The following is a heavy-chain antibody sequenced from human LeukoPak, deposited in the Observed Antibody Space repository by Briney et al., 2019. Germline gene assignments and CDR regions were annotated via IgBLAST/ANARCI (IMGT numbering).Heavy chain of an antibody. Sequence: SQTLSLTCTVSGGSISSGSYYWRWLRQPAGKGLEWIGRIYTSGSTNYNPSLKSRVTISVDTSKNQFSLKLSSVTAADTAVYYCARVRRGYYDSSGYEDAFDIWGQGTMVTVSS. CDR1: GGSISSGSYY. D-gene: IGHD3-22*01. CDR3: ARVRRGYYDSSGYEDAFDI. V-gene: IGHV4-61*02. J-gene: IGHJ3*02. CDR2: IYTSGST.